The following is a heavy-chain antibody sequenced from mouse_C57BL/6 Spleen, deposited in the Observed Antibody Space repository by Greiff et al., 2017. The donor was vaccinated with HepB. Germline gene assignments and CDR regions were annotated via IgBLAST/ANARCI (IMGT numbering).Heavy chain of an antibody. CDR3: ASVLRYYDHFDY. V-gene: IGHV5-17*01. CDR2: ISSGSSTI. CDR1: GFTFSDYG. Sequence: DVQLVESGGGLVKPGGSLKLSCAASGFTFSDYGMHWVRQAPEKGLEWVAYISSGSSTIYYADTVKGRFTISRDNAKNTLFLQLTSLRSEDTAMYYCASVLRYYDHFDYWGQGTTLTVSS. J-gene: IGHJ2*01. D-gene: IGHD2-4*01.